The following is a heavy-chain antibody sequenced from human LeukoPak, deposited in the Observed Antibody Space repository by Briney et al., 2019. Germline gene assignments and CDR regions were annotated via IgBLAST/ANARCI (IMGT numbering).Heavy chain of an antibody. Sequence: GGSLRLSCAASGFTFSSYWMHWVRQAPGKGLVWVSRINSDGSSTSYADSVKGRFTISRDNAKNTLYLQMNSLRAEDTAVYYCAKETIVVVAATRGGIVDYWGQGTLVTVSS. D-gene: IGHD2-15*01. V-gene: IGHV3-74*01. CDR3: AKETIVVVAATRGGIVDY. J-gene: IGHJ4*02. CDR2: INSDGSST. CDR1: GFTFSSYW.